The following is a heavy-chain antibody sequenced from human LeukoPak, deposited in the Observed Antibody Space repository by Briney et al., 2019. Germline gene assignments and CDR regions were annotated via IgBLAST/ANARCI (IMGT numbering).Heavy chain of an antibody. CDR1: GGSISSSSYY. V-gene: IGHV4-39*01. J-gene: IGHJ3*02. CDR2: IYYSGST. CDR3: ARAGALLWFGELSLSAFDI. D-gene: IGHD3-10*01. Sequence: PSETLSLTCTVSGGSISSSSYYWGWIRQPPEKGLEWIGSIYYSGSTYYNPSLKSRVTISVDTSKNQFSLKLSSVTAADTAVYYCARAGALLWFGELSLSAFDIWGQGTMVTVSS.